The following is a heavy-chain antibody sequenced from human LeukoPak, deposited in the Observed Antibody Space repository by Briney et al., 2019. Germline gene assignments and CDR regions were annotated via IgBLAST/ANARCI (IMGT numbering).Heavy chain of an antibody. J-gene: IGHJ4*02. CDR1: GFTFSSYG. CDR2: IRQDGGEI. CDR3: ARLNSAMVHYFDY. D-gene: IGHD5-18*01. V-gene: IGHV3-7*01. Sequence: PGRSLRLSCAASGFTFSSYGMHWVRQAPGKGLERVANIRQDGGEIYYVDSVKGRFTISRDNAKNSLYLQMNSLRAEDTAVYYCARLNSAMVHYFDYWGQGTLVPVSS.